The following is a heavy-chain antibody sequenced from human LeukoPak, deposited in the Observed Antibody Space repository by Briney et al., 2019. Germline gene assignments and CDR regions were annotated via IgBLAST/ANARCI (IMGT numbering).Heavy chain of an antibody. D-gene: IGHD2-15*01. CDR2: INTKSGST. CDR3: ARGLPIDTVPGQNDF. Sequence: ASVKVSCKASGYTFSDYYIHWVRQAPGQGVEWMGWINTKSGSTYTAQTFQGRILMTRDTSVTTAYMELTSLTSGDTAVFYCARGLPIDTVPGQNDFWGQGTLVTVSS. V-gene: IGHV1-2*02. J-gene: IGHJ4*02. CDR1: GYTFSDYY.